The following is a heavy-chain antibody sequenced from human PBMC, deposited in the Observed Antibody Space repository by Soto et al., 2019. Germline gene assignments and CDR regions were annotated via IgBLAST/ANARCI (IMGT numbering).Heavy chain of an antibody. J-gene: IGHJ4*02. CDR1: GITFSSYS. CDR3: ARDLNYGLFDY. CDR2: ISSSSSTI. V-gene: IGHV3-48*01. D-gene: IGHD4-17*01. Sequence: EVPLVESGGGLVQPGGSLRLSCAASGITFSSYSMNRVRQAPGKGLEWVSYISSSSSTIYYADSVKGRFTISRDNAKNSLYLQMNSLRAEDTAVYYCARDLNYGLFDYWGQGTLVTVSS.